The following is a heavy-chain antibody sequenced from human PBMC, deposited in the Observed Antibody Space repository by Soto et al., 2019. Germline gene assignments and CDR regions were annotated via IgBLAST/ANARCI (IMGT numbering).Heavy chain of an antibody. D-gene: IGHD3-22*01. CDR2: IYYSGST. CDR1: GGSISSGGYY. V-gene: IGHV4-31*03. J-gene: IGHJ6*02. Sequence: SSETLSLTCTVSGGSISSGGYYWSWIRQHPGKGLEWIGYIYYSGSTYYNPSLKSRVTISVDTSKNQFSLKLSSVTAADTAVYYCARDRRYYDSSGYYYNYYYGMDVWGQGTTVTVSS. CDR3: ARDRRYYDSSGYYYNYYYGMDV.